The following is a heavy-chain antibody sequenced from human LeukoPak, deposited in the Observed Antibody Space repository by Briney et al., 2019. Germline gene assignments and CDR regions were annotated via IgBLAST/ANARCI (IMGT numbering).Heavy chain of an antibody. CDR3: ARDMAVGSGYYGDY. CDR1: GFTFSSYS. J-gene: IGHJ4*02. D-gene: IGHD3-22*01. CDR2: ISSSSSYI. V-gene: IGHV3-21*01. Sequence: GGSLRLSCAASGFTFSSYSMNWVRQAPGKGLEWVSSISSSSSYIYYADSVKGRFTISRDNAKNSLYLQMNSLRAEDTAVYYCARDMAVGSGYYGDYWGQGTLVTVSS.